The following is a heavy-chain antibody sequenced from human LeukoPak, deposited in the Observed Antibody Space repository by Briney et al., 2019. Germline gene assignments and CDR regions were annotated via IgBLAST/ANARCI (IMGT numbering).Heavy chain of an antibody. J-gene: IGHJ6*02. CDR3: ARDVGYYGSGSYYRSYYYGMDV. CDR1: GFTFSGYG. CDR2: IWYDGSKT. D-gene: IGHD3-10*01. V-gene: IGHV3-33*01. Sequence: PGGSLRLSCVASGFTFSGYGMHWVRQAPGKGLEWVAVIWYDGSKTYYADSVKGRFTISRDNAKNSLYLQMNSLRAEDTAVYYCARDVGYYGSGSYYRSYYYGMDVWGQGTTVTVSS.